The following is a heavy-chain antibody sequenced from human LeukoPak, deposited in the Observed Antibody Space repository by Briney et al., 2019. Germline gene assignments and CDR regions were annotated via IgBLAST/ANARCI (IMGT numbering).Heavy chain of an antibody. CDR3: TKDVVMFDY. Sequence: GGSLRLSCAASGFTFSSYWMTWVRQAPGKGLEWVSTIAGDSANTNYADSVKGRFTISRDNSKNSLYLQMNSLRAEDTAVYYCTKDVVMFDYWGQGTLVTVSS. CDR2: IAGDSANT. V-gene: IGHV3-23*01. J-gene: IGHJ4*02. CDR1: GFTFSSYW. D-gene: IGHD3-16*01.